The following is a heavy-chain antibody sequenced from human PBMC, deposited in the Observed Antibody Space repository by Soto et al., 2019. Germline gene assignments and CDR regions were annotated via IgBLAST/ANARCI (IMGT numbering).Heavy chain of an antibody. CDR3: ARDRPRTTVNYYDRSVHWFDP. CDR2: ISAYNGNT. D-gene: IGHD3-22*01. J-gene: IGHJ5*02. V-gene: IGHV1-18*01. Sequence: QVQLVQSGAEVKKPWASVKVSCKASGYTFTSYGISWVRQAPGQAREWMGCISAYNGNTNYAQKLQGRVTMTTDTSTSTDYMELRSRRSDDTAVYYCARDRPRTTVNYYDRSVHWFDPWGQGTLVTVSS. CDR1: GYTFTSYG.